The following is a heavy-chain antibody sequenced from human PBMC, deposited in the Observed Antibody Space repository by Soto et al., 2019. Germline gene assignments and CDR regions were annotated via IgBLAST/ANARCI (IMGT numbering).Heavy chain of an antibody. CDR2: VHYSGST. CDR1: GGSFHNFY. CDR3: ARGVDYYATSGYFSLDS. V-gene: IGHV4-59*01. Sequence: SETLSLTCNLSGGSFHNFYWLWIRQPPGKGLEWVGHVHYSGSTNHSPSLNSRATISLDTSKSQLSLKLRSVTAADTAMYFCARGVDYYATSGYFSLDSWGQGIPVTVSS. D-gene: IGHD3-16*01. J-gene: IGHJ4*02.